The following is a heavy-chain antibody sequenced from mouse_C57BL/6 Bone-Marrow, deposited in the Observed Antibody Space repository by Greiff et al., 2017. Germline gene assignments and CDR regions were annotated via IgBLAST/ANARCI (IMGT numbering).Heavy chain of an antibody. CDR3: ARHKGHYGSSPYYAMDY. J-gene: IGHJ4*01. V-gene: IGHV1-62-2*01. CDR1: GYTFTEYT. D-gene: IGHD1-1*01. Sequence: QVQLQQSGAELVKPGASVKLSCKASGYTFTEYTIHWVKQRSGQGLEWIGWFYPGSGSIKYNEKFKDKATLTADKSSSTVYMELSRLTSEDSAVXFCARHKGHYGSSPYYAMDYWGQGTSVTVSS. CDR2: FYPGSGSI.